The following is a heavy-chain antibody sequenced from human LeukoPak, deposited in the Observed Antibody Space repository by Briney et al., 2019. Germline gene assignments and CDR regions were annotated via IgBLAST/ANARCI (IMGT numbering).Heavy chain of an antibody. J-gene: IGHJ4*02. CDR2: IYTSGST. Sequence: SETLSLTCTVSGGSISSYYWSWIRQPAGKGLEWIGRIYTSGSTNYNPSLKSRVTMSVDTSKNQFSLKLSSVTAADTAVYYCARRDVVRGVIRRIGISFYGYWGQGTLVTVSS. CDR3: ARRDVVRGVIRRIGISFYGY. D-gene: IGHD3-10*01. V-gene: IGHV4-4*07. CDR1: GGSISSYY.